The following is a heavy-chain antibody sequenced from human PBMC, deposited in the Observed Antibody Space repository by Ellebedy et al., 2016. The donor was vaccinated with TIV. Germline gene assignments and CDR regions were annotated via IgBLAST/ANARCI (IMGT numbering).Heavy chain of an antibody. D-gene: IGHD4-17*01. CDR2: VSFDGNKK. Sequence: GESLKISXAASGFSFSDYGMHWVRQAPGKGLEWVAVVSFDGNKKYYSDSVKGRFTISRDNSKNTLHLHMDNLRTEDTAVYYCAREDGDYPVDAFDVWGQGTMVTVSS. J-gene: IGHJ3*01. CDR3: AREDGDYPVDAFDV. CDR1: GFSFSDYG. V-gene: IGHV3-30*03.